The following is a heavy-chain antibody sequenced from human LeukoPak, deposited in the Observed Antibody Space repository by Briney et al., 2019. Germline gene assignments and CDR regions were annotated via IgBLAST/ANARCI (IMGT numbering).Heavy chain of an antibody. V-gene: IGHV3-21*01. CDR1: GFTFSSYS. CDR3: ASLAVAGTIPFDY. CDR2: ISSSSSYI. J-gene: IGHJ4*02. D-gene: IGHD6-19*01. Sequence: GGSLRLSCAASGFTFSSYSMNWVRQAPGKGLEWVSYISSSSSYIYYADSVKGRFTISRDNAKNSLYLQMNSLRAEDTAVYYCASLAVAGTIPFDYWGQGTLVTVSS.